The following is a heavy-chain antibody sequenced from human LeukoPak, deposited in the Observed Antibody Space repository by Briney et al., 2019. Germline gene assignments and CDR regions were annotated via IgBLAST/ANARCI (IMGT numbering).Heavy chain of an antibody. J-gene: IGHJ6*03. CDR1: GVSISSSSYY. V-gene: IGHV4-39*01. D-gene: IGHD4-17*01. CDR2: IYYSGST. Sequence: PSETLSLTCTVSGVSISSSSYYWGWIRQPPGKGLEWIGSIYYSGSTYYNTSLKSRVTITVDTSKNLFSLKLNSVTAADTAVYYCVRHYREDGDYYYYYYMDVWGKGTTVTVSS. CDR3: VRHYREDGDYYYYYYMDV.